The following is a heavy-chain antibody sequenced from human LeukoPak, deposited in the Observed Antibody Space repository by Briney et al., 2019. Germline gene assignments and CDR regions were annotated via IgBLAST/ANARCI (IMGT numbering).Heavy chain of an antibody. V-gene: IGHV3-7*01. CDR3: AREGTICSSTSCYIPDWFDP. D-gene: IGHD2-2*02. Sequence: GGSLRLSCAASGFTFSSYWMSWVRQAPGKGLEWVANIKQDGSEKYYVDSVKVRFTISRDNAKNSLYLQMNSLRAEDTAVYYCAREGTICSSTSCYIPDWFDPWGQGTLVTVSS. CDR2: IKQDGSEK. CDR1: GFTFSSYW. J-gene: IGHJ5*02.